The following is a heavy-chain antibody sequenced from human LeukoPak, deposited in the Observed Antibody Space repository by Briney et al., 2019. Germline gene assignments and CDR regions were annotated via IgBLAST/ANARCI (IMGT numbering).Heavy chain of an antibody. Sequence: PSETLSLTCTVSGGSISSGGYYWSWIRQHPGKGLEWIGYIYYSGSTYYNPSLKSRVTISVDTPKNQFSLKLSSVTAADTDVYYCARGLMMAVAGRGEFHYWGQGTLVTVSS. J-gene: IGHJ4*02. D-gene: IGHD6-13*01. CDR2: IYYSGST. CDR1: GGSISSGGYY. CDR3: ARGLMMAVAGRGEFHY. V-gene: IGHV4-31*03.